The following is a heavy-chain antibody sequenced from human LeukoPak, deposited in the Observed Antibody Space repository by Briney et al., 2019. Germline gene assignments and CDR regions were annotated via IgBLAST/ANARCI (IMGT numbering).Heavy chain of an antibody. CDR2: INPSGGST. D-gene: IGHD2-21*02. CDR1: GYTFTSYY. Sequence: ASVNVSCKASGYTFTSYYMHWVRQAPGQGLEWMGIINPSGGSTSYAEKFQGRVTMTRDTSMSTVYMELSSLRSEDTAVYYCARVVRPGCGGDCYSYWYFDLWGRGTLVTVSS. V-gene: IGHV1-46*01. CDR3: ARVVRPGCGGDCYSYWYFDL. J-gene: IGHJ2*01.